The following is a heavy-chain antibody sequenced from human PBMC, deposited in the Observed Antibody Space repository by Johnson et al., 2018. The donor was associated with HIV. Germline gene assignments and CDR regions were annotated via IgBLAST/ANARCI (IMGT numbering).Heavy chain of an antibody. J-gene: IGHJ3*02. V-gene: IGHV3-30*04. CDR1: GFTFSSYA. Sequence: QVQLVESGGGVVQPGRSLRLSCAASGFTFSSYAMHWVRQAPGKGLEWVAVISYDGSNKYYADSLKGRFTISRDNSKNTLYLQMNSLRPEDTALYYCARGRDYYDSSGGQDAFDIWGQGTMVTVSS. D-gene: IGHD3-22*01. CDR3: ARGRDYYDSSGGQDAFDI. CDR2: ISYDGSNK.